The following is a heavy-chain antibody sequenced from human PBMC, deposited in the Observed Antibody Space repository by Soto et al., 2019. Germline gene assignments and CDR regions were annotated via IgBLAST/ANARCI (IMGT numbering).Heavy chain of an antibody. CDR1: GYSFLNYW. J-gene: IGHJ4*02. V-gene: IGHV5-51*01. CDR2: IYPGDSDT. Sequence: LGESLKISCKGSGYSFLNYWIGWVRQMPGKGLEWMGIIYPGDSDTRYSPSFQGQVTISADKSISTAYLQWSSLKASDTAMYYCAILRIAAAGPNFDYWGQGTLVTVSS. D-gene: IGHD6-13*01. CDR3: AILRIAAAGPNFDY.